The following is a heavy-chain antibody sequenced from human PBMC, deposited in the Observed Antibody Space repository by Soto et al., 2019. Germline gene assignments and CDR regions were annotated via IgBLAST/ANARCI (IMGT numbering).Heavy chain of an antibody. Sequence: SETLSLTCAVSGYSISSGYYWGWIRQPPGKGLEWIGSIYHSGSTYYNPSLKSRVTISVDTSKNQFSLKLGSVTAADTAVYYCARVSRIAAAGTNFDYWGQGTLVTVSS. CDR2: IYHSGST. CDR3: ARVSRIAAAGTNFDY. V-gene: IGHV4-38-2*01. J-gene: IGHJ4*02. CDR1: GYSISSGYY. D-gene: IGHD6-13*01.